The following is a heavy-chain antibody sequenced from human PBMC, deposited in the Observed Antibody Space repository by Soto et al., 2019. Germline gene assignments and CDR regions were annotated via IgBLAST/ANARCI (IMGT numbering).Heavy chain of an antibody. CDR2: IYNGGST. Sequence: EVQLVESGGTLVQPGGSLRLSCAASGFTVTSNYMSWVRQAPGKGLEWVSIIYNGGSTYYADSVKGRFTISRHNSRNTLYLQMYSLRTEDTAVYYCARILYSNTFYYYYMDVWGKGTTVTFSS. D-gene: IGHD6-13*01. V-gene: IGHV3-53*04. CDR1: GFTVTSNY. J-gene: IGHJ6*03. CDR3: ARILYSNTFYYYYMDV.